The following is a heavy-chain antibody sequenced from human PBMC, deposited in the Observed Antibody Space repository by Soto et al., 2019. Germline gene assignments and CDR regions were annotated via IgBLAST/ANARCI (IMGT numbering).Heavy chain of an antibody. CDR3: AKDRMGAGVRGYIDY. CDR2: ISYDGSNK. CDR1: GFTFSSYG. V-gene: IGHV3-30*18. Sequence: QVQLVESGGGVVQPGKSLRLSCAGSGFTFSSYGMDWVRQAPGKGLEWVAVISYDGSNKYYADSVKGRFTISRDNSKNTLYLQMSSRRADDTAVYYCAKDRMGAGVRGYIDYWGQGTLVTVSS. D-gene: IGHD3-10*01. J-gene: IGHJ4*02.